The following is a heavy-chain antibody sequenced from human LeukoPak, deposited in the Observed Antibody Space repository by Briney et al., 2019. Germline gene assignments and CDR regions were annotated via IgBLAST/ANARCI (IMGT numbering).Heavy chain of an antibody. CDR2: ISYDGSNK. Sequence: GGSLRLSCAASGFTFSSYAMHWVRQAPSKGLEWVAVISYDGSNKYYADSVKGRFTISRDNSKNTLYLQMNSLRAEDTAVYYCARDRPKQGITKRSLDYWGQGTLVTVSS. J-gene: IGHJ4*02. V-gene: IGHV3-30-3*01. CDR3: ARDRPKQGITKRSLDY. D-gene: IGHD1-14*01. CDR1: GFTFSSYA.